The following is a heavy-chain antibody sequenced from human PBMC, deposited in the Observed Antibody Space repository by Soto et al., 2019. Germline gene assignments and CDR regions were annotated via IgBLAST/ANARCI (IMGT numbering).Heavy chain of an antibody. CDR2: INPNSGGT. CDR1: GYTFTGYY. D-gene: IGHD6-13*01. Sequence: PGASVKVSCKASGYTFTGYYMHWVRQAPGQGLEWMGWINPNSGGTNYAQKFQGRVTMTRDTSISTAYMELSRLRSDDTAVYYCASRIAAAGRYYYYYYGMDVWGQGTTVTVSS. J-gene: IGHJ6*02. V-gene: IGHV1-2*02. CDR3: ASRIAAAGRYYYYYYGMDV.